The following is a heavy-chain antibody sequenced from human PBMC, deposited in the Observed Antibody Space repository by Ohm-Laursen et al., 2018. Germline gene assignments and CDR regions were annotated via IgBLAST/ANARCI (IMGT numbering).Heavy chain of an antibody. J-gene: IGHJ6*02. CDR3: AKGPLGLDYYGMDV. V-gene: IGHV3-23*01. D-gene: IGHD3/OR15-3a*01. CDR2: IRGSRDST. CDR1: GFTFSSYA. Sequence: SLRLSCAASGFTFSSYAMSWVRQAPGKGLEWVSGIRGSRDSTYYADPVKGRFTISRDNSKNTLYLQMNSLRAEDTAIYYCAKGPLGLDYYGMDVWGQGTTVTVSS.